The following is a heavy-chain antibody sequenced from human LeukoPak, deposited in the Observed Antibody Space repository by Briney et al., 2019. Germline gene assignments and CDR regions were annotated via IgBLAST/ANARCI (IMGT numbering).Heavy chain of an antibody. D-gene: IGHD4-11*01. CDR2: ISYDGSNK. Sequence: PGGSLRLSCAASGFTFSSYGMHWVRQAPGKGLEWVAVISYDGSNKYYADSVKGRFTISRDNSKNTLYLQMNSLRAEDTAVYYCAKEHSNYADYFDYWGQGTLVTVSS. CDR1: GFTFSSYG. V-gene: IGHV3-30*18. CDR3: AKEHSNYADYFDY. J-gene: IGHJ4*02.